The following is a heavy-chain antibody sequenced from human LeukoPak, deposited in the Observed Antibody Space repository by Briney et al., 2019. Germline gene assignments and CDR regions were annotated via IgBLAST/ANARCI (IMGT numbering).Heavy chain of an antibody. J-gene: IGHJ6*02. CDR2: ISAYNGNT. V-gene: IGHV1-18*01. D-gene: IGHD2-21*01. CDR1: GYTFTSYG. CDR3: ARGGDGGTYYYFGMDV. Sequence: ASVKVSCKASGYTFTSYGITWVRQAPGQGLEWMGWISAYNGNTNYAQKLQGRVTMTTDTSTSTAYMELRSLRSDDTAVYYCARGGDGGTYYYFGMDVWGQGTTVTVSS.